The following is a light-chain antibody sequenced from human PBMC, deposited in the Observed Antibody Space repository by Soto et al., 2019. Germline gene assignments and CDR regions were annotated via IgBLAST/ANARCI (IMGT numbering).Light chain of an antibody. CDR2: DAS. J-gene: IGKJ4*01. V-gene: IGKV1-33*01. CDR1: QDISNY. CDR3: QQYVNLLT. Sequence: DIQMTQSPSSLSASVGDRVTITCPASQDISNYLNWYQQKPGKAPKLLIYDASNLETGVPSRFSGSGSGTDFTFTISSLQPEDIATYYCQQYVNLLTFGGGTKVEIK.